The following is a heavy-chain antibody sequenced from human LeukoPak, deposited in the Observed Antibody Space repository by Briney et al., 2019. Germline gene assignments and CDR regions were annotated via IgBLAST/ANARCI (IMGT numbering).Heavy chain of an antibody. J-gene: IGHJ6*03. Sequence: ASVKVSCKASGYTFTGYYMHWVRQAPGQGLEWMGWINPNSGGTNYAQKFQGRVTMTRDTSISTAYMELSRLRSDDTAVCYCARAGARYCSSTSCYYYYYYMDVWGKGTTVTVSS. CDR2: INPNSGGT. CDR1: GYTFTGYY. CDR3: ARAGARYCSSTSCYYYYYYMDV. D-gene: IGHD2-2*01. V-gene: IGHV1-2*02.